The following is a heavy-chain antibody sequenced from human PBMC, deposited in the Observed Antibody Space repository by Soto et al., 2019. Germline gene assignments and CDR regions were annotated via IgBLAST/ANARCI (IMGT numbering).Heavy chain of an antibody. Sequence: GGSLRLSCAASGFTFSSYGMHWVRQAPGKGLEWVAVISYDGSNKYYADSVKGRFTISRDNSKNTLYLQMNSLRAEDTAVYYCAKDPRDFWDYYFDYWGQGTLVTVSS. D-gene: IGHD3-3*01. V-gene: IGHV3-30*18. CDR3: AKDPRDFWDYYFDY. J-gene: IGHJ4*02. CDR2: ISYDGSNK. CDR1: GFTFSSYG.